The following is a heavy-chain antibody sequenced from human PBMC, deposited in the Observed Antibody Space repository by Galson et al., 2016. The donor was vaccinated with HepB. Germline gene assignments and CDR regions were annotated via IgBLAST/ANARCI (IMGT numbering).Heavy chain of an antibody. CDR1: GYNFTNYA. Sequence: SVKVSCKASGYNFTNYAMHWVRQAPGQRLEWMGWIKAGNGNTKYSQKFQGRISITRDTSASTAYMEVRALRSEDTAVFYCARTPAAASLYYYGMDDWGQGTMVTVSS. J-gene: IGHJ6*02. CDR3: ARTPAAASLYYYGMDD. CDR2: IKAGNGNT. V-gene: IGHV1-3*01. D-gene: IGHD2-2*01.